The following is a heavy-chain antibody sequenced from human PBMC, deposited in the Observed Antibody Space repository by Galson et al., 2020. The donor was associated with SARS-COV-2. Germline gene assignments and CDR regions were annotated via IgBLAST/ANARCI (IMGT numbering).Heavy chain of an antibody. Sequence: ASVKVSCKTSGYTFTEYGISWIRQAPGQGLEWMGWFSTHNGNADYEQKFQDRVTMTRDTSTSTVYMEVRSLRADDTAIYYCARDWAGYSSSSGWDYWGQGTLVTVSS. D-gene: IGHD6-6*01. V-gene: IGHV1-18*04. CDR2: FSTHNGNA. CDR3: ARDWAGYSSSSGWDY. J-gene: IGHJ4*02. CDR1: GYTFTEYG.